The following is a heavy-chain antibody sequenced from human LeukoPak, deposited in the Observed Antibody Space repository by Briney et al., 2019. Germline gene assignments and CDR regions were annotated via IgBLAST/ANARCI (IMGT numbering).Heavy chain of an antibody. CDR2: INHGGST. J-gene: IGHJ4*02. CDR1: GGSFSGYY. D-gene: IGHD4-17*01. Sequence: SETLSLTCAVYGGSFSGYYWSWIRQSPGKGLEWIGEINHGGSTNYNPSLKSRVTISVDTSKNQFSLKLSSVTAADTAVYYCARDGDYGDGNYWGQGTLVTVSS. V-gene: IGHV4-34*01. CDR3: ARDGDYGDGNY.